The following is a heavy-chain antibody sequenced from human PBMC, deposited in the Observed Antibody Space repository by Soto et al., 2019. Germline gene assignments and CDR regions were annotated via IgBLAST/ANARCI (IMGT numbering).Heavy chain of an antibody. J-gene: IGHJ4*02. CDR3: ARDVI. V-gene: IGHV3-7*05. CDR2: IKKDGSEK. Sequence: EVQLVESGGGLVQPGGSQRLSCAASGFSFSSFWMSWVRQAPGKGLEWVAAIKKDGSEKNYVDSVRGRFTISRDNAKNSLYLQMNSLRADDTAVYYCARDVIWGQGSLVTVSS. CDR1: GFSFSSFW.